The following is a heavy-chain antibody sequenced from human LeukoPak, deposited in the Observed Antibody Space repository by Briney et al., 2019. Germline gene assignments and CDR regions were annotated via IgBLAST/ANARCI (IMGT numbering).Heavy chain of an antibody. D-gene: IGHD1-26*01. Sequence: ASVKVSCKASGYTFTSYAMNWVRQAPGQGLEWMGWINTNTGNPTYAQGFTGRFVFSLDTSVSTAYLQISSLKAEDTAVYYCARTVGATNEDWFDPWGQGTLVTVSS. J-gene: IGHJ5*02. CDR1: GYTFTSYA. V-gene: IGHV7-4-1*02. CDR3: ARTVGATNEDWFDP. CDR2: INTNTGNP.